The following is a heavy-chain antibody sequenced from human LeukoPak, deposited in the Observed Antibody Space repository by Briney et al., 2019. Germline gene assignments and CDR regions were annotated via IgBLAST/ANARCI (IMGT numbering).Heavy chain of an antibody. Sequence: SETLSLTCTVSGGXINNYYWSWIRQPPGKGLEWIGYIHYSGSTNYNPSLKSRVTISVNTSKNQFSLKLSSVTAADTAVYYCAKYGGYYLDYWGQGTLVTVSS. CDR1: GGXINNYY. CDR3: AKYGGYYLDY. J-gene: IGHJ4*02. V-gene: IGHV4-59*01. CDR2: IHYSGST. D-gene: IGHD4-23*01.